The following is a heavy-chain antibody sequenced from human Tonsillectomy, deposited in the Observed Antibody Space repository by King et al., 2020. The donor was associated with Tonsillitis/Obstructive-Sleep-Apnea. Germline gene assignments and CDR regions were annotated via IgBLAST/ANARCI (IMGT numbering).Heavy chain of an antibody. V-gene: IGHV3-66*01. D-gene: IGHD5-18*01. J-gene: IGHJ3*02. CDR1: GFTVSSNY. Sequence: VQLVESGGGLVQPGGSLRLSCAASGFTVSSNYMSWVRQAPGKGLEWVSVIYSGGSTYYADSVKGRFTISRDNSKNTLYLQMNSLRAEDTAVYYCARGDTAMVTDAFDIWGQGTMVTVSS. CDR2: IYSGGST. CDR3: ARGDTAMVTDAFDI.